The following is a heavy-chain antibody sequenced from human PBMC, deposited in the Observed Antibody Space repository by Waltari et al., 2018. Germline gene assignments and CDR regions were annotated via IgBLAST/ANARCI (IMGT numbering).Heavy chain of an antibody. V-gene: IGHV4-38-2*02. Sequence: QVQLQESGPGLVKPSRTLSLTCNVSGYSISRGYFWGWIRQPPGKGLEWIGRIFHSGSTYQNPSLKSRVTISVDTSKNQFSLKLSSVTAADTAVYYCARVAAASHWFDPWGQGTLVTVSS. CDR3: ARVAAASHWFDP. D-gene: IGHD2-2*01. CDR2: IFHSGST. J-gene: IGHJ5*02. CDR1: GYSISRGYF.